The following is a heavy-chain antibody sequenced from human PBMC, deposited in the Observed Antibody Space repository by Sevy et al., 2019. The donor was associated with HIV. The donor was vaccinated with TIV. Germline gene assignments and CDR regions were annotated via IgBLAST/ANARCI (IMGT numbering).Heavy chain of an antibody. CDR3: AKESGSYYDFWSGHDAFAI. Sequence: GGSLRLSCAASGFNFSSYGMHWVRQAPGKGLEWVAVISYDGSSKYYADSVKDRFTISRDNSKNTVYLQINRLRAEDTAVYYCAKESGSYYDFWSGHDAFAIWGQGTMVTVSS. CDR2: ISYDGSSK. D-gene: IGHD3-3*01. V-gene: IGHV3-30*18. J-gene: IGHJ3*02. CDR1: GFNFSSYG.